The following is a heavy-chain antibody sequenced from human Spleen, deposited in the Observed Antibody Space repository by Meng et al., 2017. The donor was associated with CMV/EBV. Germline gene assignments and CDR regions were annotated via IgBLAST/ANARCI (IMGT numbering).Heavy chain of an antibody. D-gene: IGHD6-19*01. CDR3: ATEYSSGWSFDY. V-gene: IGHV3-11*01. CDR2: ISGSGYTI. J-gene: IGHJ4*02. CDR1: GFTFSDYY. Sequence: GESLKISCAASGFTFSDYYMSWIRQAPGKGLEWVSHISGSGYTIYYADSVKGRFTISRDNAKNSLYLQMNSLRAEDTAMYYCATEYSSGWSFDYWGQGTLVTVSS.